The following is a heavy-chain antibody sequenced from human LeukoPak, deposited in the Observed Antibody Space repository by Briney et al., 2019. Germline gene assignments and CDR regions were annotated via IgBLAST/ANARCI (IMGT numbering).Heavy chain of an antibody. CDR3: ARAAYDSSGYYLNY. CDR2: IYYSGST. CDR1: GGSISSGGYY. Sequence: PSQTLSLTCTVSGGSISSGGYYWSWIRQHPGKGLEWIGYIYYSGSTYYNPSPKSRVTISVDTSKNQFSLKLSSVTAADTAVYYCARAAYDSSGYYLNYWGQGTLVTVSS. D-gene: IGHD3-22*01. V-gene: IGHV4-31*03. J-gene: IGHJ4*02.